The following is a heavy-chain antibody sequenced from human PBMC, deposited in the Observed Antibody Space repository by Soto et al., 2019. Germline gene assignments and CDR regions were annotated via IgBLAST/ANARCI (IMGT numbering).Heavy chain of an antibody. J-gene: IGHJ5*02. CDR2: FDPEDGET. Sequence: ASVKVSCKVSGYTLTELSMHWVRQAPGKGLEWMGDFDPEDGETIYAQKFQGRVTMTEDTSTDTAYMELGSLRSEDTAVYYCATALRYFDWLPFDPWGQGTLVTVSS. CDR3: ATALRYFDWLPFDP. D-gene: IGHD3-9*01. V-gene: IGHV1-24*01. CDR1: GYTLTELS.